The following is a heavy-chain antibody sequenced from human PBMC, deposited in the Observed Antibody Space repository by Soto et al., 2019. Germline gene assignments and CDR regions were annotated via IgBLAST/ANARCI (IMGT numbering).Heavy chain of an antibody. CDR2: IYHSGST. CDR1: GGSISSDGYS. Sequence: SETLSLTCAVSGGSISSDGYSWSWIRQPPGKGLEWIGYIYHSGSTYYNPSLKSRVTISVDRSKNQFSLKLSSVTAADTAVYYCARGGGGYSAGYFDYWGQGTLVTASS. CDR3: ARGGGGYSAGYFDY. V-gene: IGHV4-30-2*01. J-gene: IGHJ4*02. D-gene: IGHD3-22*01.